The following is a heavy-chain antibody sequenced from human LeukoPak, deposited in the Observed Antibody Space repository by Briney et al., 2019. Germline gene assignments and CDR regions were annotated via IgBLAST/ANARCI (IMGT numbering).Heavy chain of an antibody. CDR3: ARDGYNVFDY. D-gene: IGHD5-24*01. J-gene: IGHJ4*02. CDR1: GFTFSTYS. Sequence: GGSLRLSCAASGFTFSTYSMNWVRQAPGKGREWISYISSSGTNIYYADSVKGRFTMSRDNAKNSLYLQMNSLRDEDTAVYYCARDGYNVFDYWGQGTLVTVSS. CDR2: ISSSGTNI. V-gene: IGHV3-48*02.